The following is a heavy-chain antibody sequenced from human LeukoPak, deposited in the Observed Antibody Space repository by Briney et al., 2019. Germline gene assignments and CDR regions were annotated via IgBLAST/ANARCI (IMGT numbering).Heavy chain of an antibody. J-gene: IGHJ4*02. D-gene: IGHD5-12*01. CDR3: ARESGYSGHDYFNY. Sequence: GGSLRLSCAASGFTSSNYGMHWVRQAPGKGLEWVAVIWFDGSHKYYADSVKGRFTISRDNSKNTLYLQMNSLRAEDTAVYYCARESGYSGHDYFNYWGQGTLVTVSS. V-gene: IGHV3-33*01. CDR1: GFTSSNYG. CDR2: IWFDGSHK.